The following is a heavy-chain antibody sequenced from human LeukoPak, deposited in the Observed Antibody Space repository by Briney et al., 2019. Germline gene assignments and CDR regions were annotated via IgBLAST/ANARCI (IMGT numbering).Heavy chain of an antibody. Sequence: GASVKVSCKASGYTFSSYGISWVRQAPGQGLGWMGWISGYTGNTNYAQNLQGRVTMTTDTSTSTAYMELRSLRSDDTALYYCARSSWFGGRSEWRWFDPWGQGTLVTVSS. V-gene: IGHV1-18*01. J-gene: IGHJ5*02. CDR3: ARSSWFGGRSEWRWFDP. CDR1: GYTFSSYG. D-gene: IGHD3-10*01. CDR2: ISGYTGNT.